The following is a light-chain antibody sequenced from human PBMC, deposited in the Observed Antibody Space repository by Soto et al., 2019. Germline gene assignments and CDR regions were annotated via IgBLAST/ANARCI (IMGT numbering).Light chain of an antibody. CDR2: AAS. V-gene: IGKV1-6*01. CDR1: QGIRND. Sequence: AIQMTQSPSSLSASVGDRVTITCRASQGIRNDLGWYQQKPGKAPKLLIYAASSLQSGVPSRFSGSGSGTDFTLTISSLQTGDFATYYCLQDYNYPPTFGQGTKVEIK. CDR3: LQDYNYPPT. J-gene: IGKJ1*01.